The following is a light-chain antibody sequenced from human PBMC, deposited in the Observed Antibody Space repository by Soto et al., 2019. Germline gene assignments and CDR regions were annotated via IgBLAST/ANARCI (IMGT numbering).Light chain of an antibody. Sequence: QSVLTQPASVSGSPGQSITISCTGTSSDVGGYNYVSWYQHHPGKAPKLMIFDVSNRPSGVSNRFSGSKSGNTASLTISGLQLEDEADYYCSSYTPSNTRQIVFGTGTKVTVL. V-gene: IGLV2-14*03. CDR3: SSYTPSNTRQIV. J-gene: IGLJ1*01. CDR2: DVS. CDR1: SSDVGGYNY.